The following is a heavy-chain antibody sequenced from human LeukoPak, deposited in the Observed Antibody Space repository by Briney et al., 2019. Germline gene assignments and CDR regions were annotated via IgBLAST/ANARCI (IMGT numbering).Heavy chain of an antibody. J-gene: IGHJ4*02. CDR3: AKDMGIAVAGTVDY. Sequence: GGSLRLSCAASGFTFDDYAMHWVRQAPGKGLGWVSGISWNSGSIGYADSVKGRFTISRDNAKNSLYLQMNSLRAEDMALYYCAKDMGIAVAGTVDYWGQGTLVTVSS. D-gene: IGHD6-19*01. V-gene: IGHV3-9*03. CDR1: GFTFDDYA. CDR2: ISWNSGSI.